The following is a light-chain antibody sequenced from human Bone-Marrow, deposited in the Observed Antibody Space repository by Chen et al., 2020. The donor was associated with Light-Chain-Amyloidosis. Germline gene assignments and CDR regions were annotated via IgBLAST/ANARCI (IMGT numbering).Light chain of an antibody. CDR2: WAS. J-gene: IGKJ4*01. CDR3: QQYYSTPLT. CDR1: QSVLYSPYNKNY. V-gene: IGKV4-1*01. Sequence: DIAMTQSPDSLAVSLGERATINCKSSQSVLYSPYNKNYLVWYQQKPGQPPKPLIYWASTRESGVPDRFSGSGSGTDFTLTISSLQAEDVAVYYCQQYYSTPLTFGGGTKVEI.